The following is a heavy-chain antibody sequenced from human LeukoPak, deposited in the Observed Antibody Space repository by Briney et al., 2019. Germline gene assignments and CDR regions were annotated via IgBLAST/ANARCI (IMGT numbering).Heavy chain of an antibody. CDR3: AKGWASDSVSVDY. CDR1: GFTFSSYA. V-gene: IGHV3-23*01. J-gene: IGHJ4*02. Sequence: GGSLRLSRAASGFTFSSYAMSWVRQAPGKGLEWVSAISGSGGSTHYADSVKGRFTISRDNSKNTLYLQMNSLRAEDTAVYYCAKGWASDSVSVDYWGQGTLVTVSS. D-gene: IGHD2-2*01. CDR2: ISGSGGST.